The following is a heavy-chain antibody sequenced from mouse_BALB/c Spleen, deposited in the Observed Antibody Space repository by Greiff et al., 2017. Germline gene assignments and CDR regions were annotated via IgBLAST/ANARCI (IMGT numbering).Heavy chain of an antibody. CDR3: ASPEGGSIPFDY. CDR1: GFNIKDTY. D-gene: IGHD1-1*01. CDR2: IDPANGNT. Sequence: EVQLVESGAELVKPGASVKLSCTASGFNIKDTYMHWVKQRPEQGLEWIGRIDPANGNTKYDPKFQGKATITADTSSNTAYLQLSSLTSEDTAVYYCASPEGGSIPFDYWGQGTTLTVSS. J-gene: IGHJ2*01. V-gene: IGHV14-3*02.